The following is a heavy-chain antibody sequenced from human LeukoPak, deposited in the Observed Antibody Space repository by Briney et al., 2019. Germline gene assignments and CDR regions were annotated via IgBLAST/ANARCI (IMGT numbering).Heavy chain of an antibody. V-gene: IGHV3-30*02. J-gene: IGHJ4*02. CDR1: GFTFSSYG. CDR3: AKDDSGSYYSY. D-gene: IGHD1-26*01. CDR2: IRYDGSNK. Sequence: GGSLRLSCAASGFTFSSYGMHWVRQAPGKGLEWVAFIRYDGSNKYYADSVKGRFTISRDNSKNTLYLQMNSLRAEDTAVHYCAKDDSGSYYSYWGQGTLVTVSS.